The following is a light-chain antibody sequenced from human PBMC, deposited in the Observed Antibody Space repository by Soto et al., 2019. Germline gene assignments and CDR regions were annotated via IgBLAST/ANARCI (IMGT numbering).Light chain of an antibody. CDR3: QQYGNPRWT. CDR2: GTS. Sequence: EIVLTQSPDTLSLSPGERATLSCRASQSVSSSYLAWYQQTPGQAPRLLIYGTSNRATGIPDRFSGSGSGTDFTLTISSLEPEDFAAYYCQQYGNPRWTFGPGTKVEIK. CDR1: QSVSSSY. J-gene: IGKJ1*01. V-gene: IGKV3-20*01.